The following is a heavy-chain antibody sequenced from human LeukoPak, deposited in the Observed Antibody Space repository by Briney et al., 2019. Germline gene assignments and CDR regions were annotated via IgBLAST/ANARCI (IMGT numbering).Heavy chain of an antibody. V-gene: IGHV4-59*11. Sequence: SETLSLTCAVSDDSFSSHYWTWIRQPPGKGLEWIGYISYIGSTNYNPSLKSRVTISIDTSRNQFSLRLSSVTAADTAVYYCARDLVTVTKGFDIWGKGTMVGVSS. CDR1: DDSFSSHY. J-gene: IGHJ3*02. CDR2: ISYIGST. D-gene: IGHD4-17*01. CDR3: ARDLVTVTKGFDI.